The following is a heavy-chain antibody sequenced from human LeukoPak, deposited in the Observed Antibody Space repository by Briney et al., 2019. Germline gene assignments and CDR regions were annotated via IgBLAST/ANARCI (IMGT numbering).Heavy chain of an antibody. V-gene: IGHV3-30*18. D-gene: IGHD5-18*01. J-gene: IGHJ4*02. CDR3: AKDRRGYTYNFDY. CDR2: ISYDGSNR. CDR1: GFNFSSFG. Sequence: GGSLRLSCAVSGFNFSSFGMHWVRQAPGKGLEWVAVISYDGSNRYYADSVKGRFTLSRDNSKNTLYLQMNSLRADDTAVYYCAKDRRGYTYNFDYWGQGTLVTVSS.